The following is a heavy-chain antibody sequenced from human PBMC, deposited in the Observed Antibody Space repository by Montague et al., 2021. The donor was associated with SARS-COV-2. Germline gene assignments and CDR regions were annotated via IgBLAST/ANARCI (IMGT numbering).Heavy chain of an antibody. V-gene: IGHV3-30*04. CDR3: ARKGGSFHDGGYFDY. CDR1: GFYFSSA. CDR2: ISNDGSNK. J-gene: IGHJ4*02. Sequence: SLRLSCAASGFYFSSAMHRVRQAPGKGLEWVALISNDGSNKHYADSVKGRFTIFRDNSKSTLYLQVNSLRDEDTAVYYCARKGGSFHDGGYFDYWGQGSLVTVAS. D-gene: IGHD3-10*01.